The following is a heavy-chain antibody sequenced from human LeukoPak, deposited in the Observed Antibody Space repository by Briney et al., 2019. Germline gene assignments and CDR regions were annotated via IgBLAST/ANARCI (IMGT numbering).Heavy chain of an antibody. D-gene: IGHD3-3*01. CDR1: GGSFSGYY. Sequence: SETLSLTCAVYGGSFSGYYWSWIRQPPGKGLEWIGEINHSGSTNYNPSLKSRVTISVDTSKNQFSLKLSSVTAADTAVYYCARGHGVTIFGAVITHKGAYYMDVWGKGTTVTVSS. J-gene: IGHJ6*03. CDR3: ARGHGVTIFGAVITHKGAYYMDV. CDR2: INHSGST. V-gene: IGHV4-34*01.